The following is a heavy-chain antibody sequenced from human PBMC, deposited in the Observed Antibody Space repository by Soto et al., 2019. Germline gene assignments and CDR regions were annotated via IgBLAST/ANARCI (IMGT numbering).Heavy chain of an antibody. Sequence: PGGSLRLSCAASGFTFSSYAMHWVRQAPGKGLEYVSAISSNGGSTYYANSVKGRFTISRDNSKNTLYLQMGSLRAEDMAVYYCARVRKDIVVVPAATASFDYWGQGTLVTVSS. V-gene: IGHV3-64*01. D-gene: IGHD2-2*01. CDR2: ISSNGGST. CDR3: ARVRKDIVVVPAATASFDY. J-gene: IGHJ4*02. CDR1: GFTFSSYA.